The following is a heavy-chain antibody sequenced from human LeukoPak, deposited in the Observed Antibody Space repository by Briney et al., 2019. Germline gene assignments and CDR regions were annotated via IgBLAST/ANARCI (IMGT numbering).Heavy chain of an antibody. CDR1: GGSISSYY. CDR2: IYYSGST. V-gene: IGHV4-59*01. Sequence: PSETLSLTCTVSGGSISSYYWSWIRQPPGKGLEWIGYIYYSGSTNYNPSLKSRVTISVDTSKNQFSLKLSSVTAADTAVYYCARVYSAIGSDYYYMDVWGQGTTVTVSS. D-gene: IGHD2-21*01. J-gene: IGHJ6*03. CDR3: ARVYSAIGSDYYYMDV.